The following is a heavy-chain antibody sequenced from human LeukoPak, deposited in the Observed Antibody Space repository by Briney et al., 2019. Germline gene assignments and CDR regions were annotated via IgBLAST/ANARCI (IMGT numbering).Heavy chain of an antibody. D-gene: IGHD2-2*01. V-gene: IGHV3-23*01. Sequence: GGSLRLSCAASGFSFGNHAMIWVRQAAGKGLEWVSAISGSGGSTYCADSVKGRFTISRDNSKNTLYLQMNSLRAEDTAVYYCAKSSTFDIWGQGTMVTVSS. J-gene: IGHJ3*02. CDR3: AKSSTFDI. CDR2: ISGSGGST. CDR1: GFSFGNHA.